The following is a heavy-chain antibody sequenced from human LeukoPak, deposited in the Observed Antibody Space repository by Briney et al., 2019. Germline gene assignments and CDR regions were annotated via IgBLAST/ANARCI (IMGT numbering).Heavy chain of an antibody. J-gene: IGHJ4*02. D-gene: IGHD5-12*01. Sequence: SETLSLTCTVSGGSISNYYYNWIRQPPGKGLEWIGNIYYSGRTNYNPSLKSRVTISLDMSKNQFSLKLSSVTAADTAVYYYAGGRGYSGYGDYWSQGTLVTVSS. V-gene: IGHV4-59*01. CDR1: GGSISNYY. CDR3: AGGRGYSGYGDY. CDR2: IYYSGRT.